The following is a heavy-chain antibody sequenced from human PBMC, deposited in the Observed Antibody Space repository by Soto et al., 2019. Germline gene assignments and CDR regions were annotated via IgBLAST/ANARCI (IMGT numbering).Heavy chain of an antibody. CDR2: IYYSGST. D-gene: IGHD3-3*01. J-gene: IGHJ4*02. CDR1: GGSISSSSYY. CDR3: ARSITIFGVAHTVFDY. Sequence: PSETLSLTCTVSGGSISSSSYYWGWIRQPPGKGLEWIGSIYYSGSTNYNPSLKSRVTISVDTSKNQFSLKLSSVTAADTAVYYCARSITIFGVAHTVFDYWGQGTLVTVSS. V-gene: IGHV4-39*07.